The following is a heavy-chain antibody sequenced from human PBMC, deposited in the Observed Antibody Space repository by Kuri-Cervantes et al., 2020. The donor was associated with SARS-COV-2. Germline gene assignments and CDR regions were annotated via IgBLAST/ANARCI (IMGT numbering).Heavy chain of an antibody. J-gene: IGHJ5*02. CDR1: GGSISSYY. D-gene: IGHD3-3*01. CDR2: MYASGGT. CDR3: AKYGTDDYLSTYFGRGSWFDP. V-gene: IGHV4-4*07. Sequence: SETLSLTCTVSGGSISSYYWSWIRQSAGKGLEWIGFMYASGGTKYNPSLKSRVTMSADTSKNQFSLRLTSVTAADTAVYFCAKYGTDDYLSTYFGRGSWFDPWGQGTLVTVSS.